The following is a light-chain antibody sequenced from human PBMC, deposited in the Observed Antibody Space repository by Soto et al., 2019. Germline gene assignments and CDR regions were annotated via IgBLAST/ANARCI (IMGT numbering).Light chain of an antibody. V-gene: IGKV3-11*01. CDR2: DAS. CDR3: QQRSNWPPT. Sequence: ELVWPQSHATMSLSPGARSTPSGQASQSVSSYLAWYQQKPGQAPRLLIYDASTRTTGIPARFSGSGSGTDFTLTITSLEPEDFAVYYRQQRSNWPPTFGQGTKVDIK. J-gene: IGKJ1*01. CDR1: QSVSSY.